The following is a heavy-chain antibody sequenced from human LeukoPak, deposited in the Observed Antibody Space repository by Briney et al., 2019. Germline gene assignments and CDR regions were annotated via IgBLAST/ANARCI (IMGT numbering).Heavy chain of an antibody. Sequence: GGSLRLSCAASGFTFSNYEMNWVRQAPGKGLEWVSYISSSGTTIYYADSVKGRFTISRDNARNSLYLQMNSLRAEDTAVYYCARGYYDFWRGSGGRWGQGTLVTVSS. CDR1: GFTFSNYE. CDR2: ISSSGTTI. V-gene: IGHV3-48*03. CDR3: ARGYYDFWRGSGGR. J-gene: IGHJ4*02. D-gene: IGHD3-3*01.